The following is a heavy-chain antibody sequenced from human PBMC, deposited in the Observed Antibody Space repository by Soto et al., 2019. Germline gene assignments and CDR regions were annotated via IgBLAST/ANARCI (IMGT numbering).Heavy chain of an antibody. V-gene: IGHV4-39*01. CDR3: ASVLTVSYYYYMDV. CDR1: GGSISSSSYY. Sequence: PSETLSLTCTVSGGSISSSSYYWGWIRQPPGKGLEWIGSIYYSGSTYYNPSLKSRVTISVDTSKNQFSLKLSSVTAADTAVYYCASVLTVSYYYYMDVWGKGTTVTVSS. CDR2: IYYSGST. J-gene: IGHJ6*03. D-gene: IGHD4-4*01.